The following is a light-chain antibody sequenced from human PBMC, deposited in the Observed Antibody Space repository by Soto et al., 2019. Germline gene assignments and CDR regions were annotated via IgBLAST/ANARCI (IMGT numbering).Light chain of an antibody. V-gene: IGKV1-5*03. CDR2: QAS. Sequence: DIQMTQSPSTLSASVGDRVSITCRASQSISRQLAWDQQKPGKAPNLLSYQASNLETGVPSRFTGRGSGTEFTLTISSLQPDDLATYYCLQYQSYWTFGQGTKVEVK. CDR1: QSISRQ. CDR3: LQYQSYWT. J-gene: IGKJ1*01.